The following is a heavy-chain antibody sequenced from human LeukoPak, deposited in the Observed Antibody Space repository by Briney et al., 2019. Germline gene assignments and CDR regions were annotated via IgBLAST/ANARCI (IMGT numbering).Heavy chain of an antibody. D-gene: IGHD5-18*01. Sequence: PGGSLTLSCAASGFTFSSYSMNWVREAPGKGLEWVSSMSSNSSYIYYADSVKGGFTISRDNAKNSLYLQMNSLRAEDTAVYYCAREGEREDGYSYGYLHYYMDVWGKGTTVTVSS. CDR2: MSSNSSYI. CDR3: AREGEREDGYSYGYLHYYMDV. J-gene: IGHJ6*03. V-gene: IGHV3-21*01. CDR1: GFTFSSYS.